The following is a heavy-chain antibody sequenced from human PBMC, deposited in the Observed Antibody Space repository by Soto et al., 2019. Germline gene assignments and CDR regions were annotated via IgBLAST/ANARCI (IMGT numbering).Heavy chain of an antibody. D-gene: IGHD1-26*01. Sequence: QVQLQESGPGLVKPSQTLSLTCTVSGDAIISGGYYWSCIRQHQGKGLEWIGYIYYTGRAYYIPFLKTRVTISVDTSKNQFSLKMSYVTAADKALYYCARSYYEPYYCDYWGQGTLVTVSS. CDR2: IYYTGRA. J-gene: IGHJ4*02. CDR1: GDAIISGGYY. CDR3: ARSYYEPYYCDY. V-gene: IGHV4-31*03.